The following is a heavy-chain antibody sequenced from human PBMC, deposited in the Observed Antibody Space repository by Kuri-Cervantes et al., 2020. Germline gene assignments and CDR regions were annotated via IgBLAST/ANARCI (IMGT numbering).Heavy chain of an antibody. D-gene: IGHD3-16*01. CDR2: ISSSSSYI. J-gene: IGHJ4*02. Sequence: GGSLRLSCAASGFTFSSYSMNWVRQAPGKGLEWVSYISSSSSYIYYADSVKGRFTISRDNAKNSLYLLMNSLRAEDTAVYYCATSHGGDSDYWGQGTLVTVSS. V-gene: IGHV3-21*05. CDR3: ATSHGGDSDY. CDR1: GFTFSSYS.